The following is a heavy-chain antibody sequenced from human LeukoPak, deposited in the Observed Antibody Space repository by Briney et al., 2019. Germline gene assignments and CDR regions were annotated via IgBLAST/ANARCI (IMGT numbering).Heavy chain of an antibody. Sequence: ASVKVSCKASGYTFTVYYSHWLRQAPGQGLEWMGWMHPNSGGTNYAQNFQGRVTVTRDTSITTAYMELSRLTSDDTAVYYCASLAHFDGSTYYPDFWGQGTLVTVSS. J-gene: IGHJ4*02. D-gene: IGHD3-22*01. CDR2: MHPNSGGT. V-gene: IGHV1-2*02. CDR1: GYTFTVYY. CDR3: ASLAHFDGSTYYPDF.